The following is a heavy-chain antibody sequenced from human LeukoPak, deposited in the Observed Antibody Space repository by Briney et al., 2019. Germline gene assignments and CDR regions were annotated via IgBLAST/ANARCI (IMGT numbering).Heavy chain of an antibody. CDR3: ARSYCSSTSCPLDYYYYGMDV. Sequence: GASVKVSCKASGGTFSSYAISWVRQAPGQGLEWMGGIIPIFGTANYAQKFQGRVTITADESTSTAYMELSSLRSEGTAVYYCARSYCSSTSCPLDYYYYGMDVWGKGTTVTVSS. CDR1: GGTFSSYA. V-gene: IGHV1-69*13. D-gene: IGHD2-2*01. J-gene: IGHJ6*04. CDR2: IIPIFGTA.